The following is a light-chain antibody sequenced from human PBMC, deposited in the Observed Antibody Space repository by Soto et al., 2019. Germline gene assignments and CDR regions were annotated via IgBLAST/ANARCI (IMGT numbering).Light chain of an antibody. CDR2: DVN. J-gene: IGLJ2*01. CDR3: CSYAGTYTGA. CDR1: SRDVGGYNY. Sequence: QSALTQPRSVSGSPGQSATISCTGTSRDVGGYNYVSWFQQHPGKAPKLMIFDVNKRPSGVPDRFSGSKSDTTASLTISGLQAEDEADYFCCSYAGTYTGAFGGGTKLPVL. V-gene: IGLV2-11*01.